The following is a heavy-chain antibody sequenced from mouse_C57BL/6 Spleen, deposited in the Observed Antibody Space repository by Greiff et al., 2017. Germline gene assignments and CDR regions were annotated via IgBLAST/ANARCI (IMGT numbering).Heavy chain of an antibody. CDR1: GYTFTDHT. CDR2: IYPLDGST. J-gene: IGHJ2*01. CDR3: ARVAQATSFDY. Sequence: QVQLQQSDAELLKPGASVKISCKVSGYTFTDHTLHWMKQSPEQCLEWIGYIYPLDGSTKSNEKFKGKATLTADKSSSAAYMQLNRLTPEDSAVYFCARVAQATSFDYWGQGATLSGSS. V-gene: IGHV1-78*01. D-gene: IGHD3-2*02.